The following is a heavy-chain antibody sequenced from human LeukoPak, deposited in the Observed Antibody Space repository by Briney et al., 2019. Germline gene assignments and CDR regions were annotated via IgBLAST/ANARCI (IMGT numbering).Heavy chain of an antibody. V-gene: IGHV1-2*02. CDR3: AKEENYDILTGYRNYFDY. J-gene: IGHJ4*02. D-gene: IGHD3-9*01. CDR1: GFPFTTYY. CDR2: INPNSGGT. Sequence: GASVKVSCTASGFPFTTYYMHWVRQAPGQGLEWMGWINPNSGGTNYAQKFQGRVTMTRDTSISTAYMELSRLRSDDTAVYYCAKEENYDILTGYRNYFDYWGQGTLVTVSS.